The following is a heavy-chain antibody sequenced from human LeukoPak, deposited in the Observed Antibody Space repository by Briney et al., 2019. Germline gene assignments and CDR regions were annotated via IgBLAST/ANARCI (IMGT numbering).Heavy chain of an antibody. V-gene: IGHV4-34*01. D-gene: IGHD6-6*01. Sequence: SETLSLTCAVYGGSFSGYYWSWIRQPPGKGLEWIGEINHSGSTNYNPSLKSRVTISVDTSKNQFSLKLSSATAADTAVYYCARGLISSIAARKGTLDYWGQGTLVTVSS. CDR1: GGSFSGYY. J-gene: IGHJ4*02. CDR2: INHSGST. CDR3: ARGLISSIAARKGTLDY.